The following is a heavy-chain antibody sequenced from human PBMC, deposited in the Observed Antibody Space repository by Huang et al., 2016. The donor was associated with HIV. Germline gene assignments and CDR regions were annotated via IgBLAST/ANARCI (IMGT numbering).Heavy chain of an antibody. CDR2: IKSKTDGGTI. V-gene: IGHV3-15*01. CDR3: NGGIDY. Sequence: EVQLVESGGGLVKPGGSLRLSCAASGFTFNNAGMSWVRQVPGKGLEWVGRIKSKTDGGTIDYAAPGKGRFTISRDDSKNTLYLQMNSLKIEDTAVYYCNGGIDYWGQGTLVTVSS. CDR1: GFTFNNAG. D-gene: IGHD2-15*01. J-gene: IGHJ4*02.